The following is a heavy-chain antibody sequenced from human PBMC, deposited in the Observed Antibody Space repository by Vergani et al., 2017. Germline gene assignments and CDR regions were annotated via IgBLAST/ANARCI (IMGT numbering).Heavy chain of an antibody. CDR1: GFSFTTYG. Sequence: QVQLVETGGGVVQPGGSLRLYCATSGFSFTTYGAHWVCQAPGKGLEWVAFIGYDGRIKYNVDSVKGRFTISRDNSKNMLFLQMNNLRTEDTAIYYCAKQYFVSGNYLFDYWGQGTLVTVSS. CDR3: AKQYFVSGNYLFDY. D-gene: IGHD3-10*01. V-gene: IGHV3-30*02. CDR2: IGYDGRIK. J-gene: IGHJ4*02.